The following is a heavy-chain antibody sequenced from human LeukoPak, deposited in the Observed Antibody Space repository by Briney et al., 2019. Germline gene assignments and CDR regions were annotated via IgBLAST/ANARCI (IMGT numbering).Heavy chain of an antibody. J-gene: IGHJ4*02. CDR2: MNPNSGNT. D-gene: IGHD1-26*01. V-gene: IGHV1-8*01. Sequence: ASVKVSCKASGYTFTSYDINWVRQATGQGLEWMGWMNPNSGNTGYAQKFQGRVTMTRNTSISTAYMELRSLRSDDTAVYYCARMRIVGATGSFDYWGQGTLVTVSS. CDR3: ARMRIVGATGSFDY. CDR1: GYTFTSYD.